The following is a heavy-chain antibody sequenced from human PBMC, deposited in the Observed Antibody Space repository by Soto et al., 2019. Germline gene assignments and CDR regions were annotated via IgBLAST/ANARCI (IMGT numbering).Heavy chain of an antibody. CDR3: ARDRVSYCGGDCPFDP. V-gene: IGHV1-18*01. Sequence: ASVKVSCKAAGYTFTIYGISCVLQPPVQWLEWMGCISAYNGNTNYAQKLQGRVTMTTDTSMSTAYMELRSLRSDDTAVYYCARDRVSYCGGDCPFDPWGQGTLVTVSS. D-gene: IGHD2-21*02. J-gene: IGHJ5*02. CDR1: GYTFTIYG. CDR2: ISAYNGNT.